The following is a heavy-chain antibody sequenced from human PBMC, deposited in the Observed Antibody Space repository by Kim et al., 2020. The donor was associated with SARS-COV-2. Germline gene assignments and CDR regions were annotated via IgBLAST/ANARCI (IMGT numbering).Heavy chain of an antibody. V-gene: IGHV1-46*01. CDR3: ARGGDAAAGGDGDAFDI. Sequence: ASVKVSCKASGYTFTSYYMHWVRQAPGQGLEWMGIINPSGGSTSYAQKFQGRVTMTRDTSTSTVYMELSSLRSEDTAVYYCARGGDAAAGGDGDAFDIWGQGTMVTVSS. CDR2: INPSGGST. J-gene: IGHJ3*02. CDR1: GYTFTSYY. D-gene: IGHD6-13*01.